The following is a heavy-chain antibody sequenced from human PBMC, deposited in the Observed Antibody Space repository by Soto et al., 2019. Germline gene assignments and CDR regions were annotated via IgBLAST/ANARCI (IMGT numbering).Heavy chain of an antibody. CDR3: ARKVASSDDAFDI. V-gene: IGHV1-69*06. CDR1: GDTFSSYT. J-gene: IGHJ3*02. CDR2: IIPLFGTT. Sequence: QVQLVQSGAEVKKPGSSVKVSCKASGDTFSSYTITWVRQAPGQGLEWMGGIIPLFGTTYYAQKFHGRVTFTADTSTSTAYMELSSPTSEDRAVYYCARKVASSDDAFDIWGQGTMVTVSS.